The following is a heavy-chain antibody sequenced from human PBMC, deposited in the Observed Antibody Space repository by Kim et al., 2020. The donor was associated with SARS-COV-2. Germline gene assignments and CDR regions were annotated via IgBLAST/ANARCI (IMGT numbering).Heavy chain of an antibody. V-gene: IGHV3-33*01. Sequence: GGSLRPSCAASGFTFSSYGMHWVRQAPGKGLEWVAVIWYDGSNKYYADSVKGRFTISRDNSKNTLYLQMNSLRAEDTAVYYCARDTIGVYYGMDVWGQGTTVTGSS. CDR2: IWYDGSNK. CDR1: GFTFSSYG. D-gene: IGHD2-2*01. J-gene: IGHJ6*02. CDR3: ARDTIGVYYGMDV.